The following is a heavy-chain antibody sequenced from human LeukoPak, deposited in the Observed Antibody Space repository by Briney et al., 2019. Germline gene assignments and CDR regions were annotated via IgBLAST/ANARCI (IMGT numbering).Heavy chain of an antibody. CDR3: ARQPPITMIVVVHNWFDP. CDR2: IYYSGST. J-gene: IGHJ5*02. Sequence: SETLSLTCTVSGVSISSYYWSWIRQPPGKGLEWIGYIYYSGSTNYNPSLKSRVTISVDTSKNQFSLKLSSVTAADTAVYYCARQPPITMIVVVHNWFDPWGQGTLVTVSS. D-gene: IGHD3-22*01. V-gene: IGHV4-59*08. CDR1: GVSISSYY.